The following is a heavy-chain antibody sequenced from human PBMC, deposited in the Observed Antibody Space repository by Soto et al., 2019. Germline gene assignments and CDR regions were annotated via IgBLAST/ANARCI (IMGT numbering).Heavy chain of an antibody. V-gene: IGHV3-48*01. CDR3: VRDVGCCSGGGCYAWFDP. D-gene: IGHD2-15*01. J-gene: IGHJ5*02. Sequence: EVQLVESGGGLVQPGGSLRLSCAASGFTFSSYSINWIRQAPGKGLELVSFISYTGGSTIYYADSVKGRFTISRDNAKHSVHLHWDSLRAEDTSFYYRVRDVGCCSGGGCYAWFDPWGQGTLVTVSS. CDR2: ISYTGGSTI. CDR1: GFTFSSYS.